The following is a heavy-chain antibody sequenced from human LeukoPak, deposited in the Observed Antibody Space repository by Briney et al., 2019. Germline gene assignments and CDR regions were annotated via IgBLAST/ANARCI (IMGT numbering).Heavy chain of an antibody. J-gene: IGHJ4*02. Sequence: GASVKVSCKASGYTFTGYYMHWVRQAPGQGLEWMGWINPNSGGTNYAQKFQGRVTMTRDTSNSTAYMELSRLRSDDTAVYYCARALRGNWNYEDYWGQGTLVTVSS. CDR2: INPNSGGT. CDR1: GYTFTGYY. D-gene: IGHD1-7*01. V-gene: IGHV1-2*02. CDR3: ARALRGNWNYEDY.